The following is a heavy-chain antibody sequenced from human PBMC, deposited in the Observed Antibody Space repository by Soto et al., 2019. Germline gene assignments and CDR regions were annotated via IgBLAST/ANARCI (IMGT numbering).Heavy chain of an antibody. D-gene: IGHD1-1*01. Sequence: QVQLVESGGDLVKPGGSLRLSCAASGFTFSDYYMSWIRQAPGKGLEWVSYITNTGSTIYYRDSVKGRFTVSRDNARNSLSLQMISLRVEDTAVYYCARAGKRWDDYYYAYMDVWGKGTTVTVSS. J-gene: IGHJ6*03. CDR2: ITNTGSTI. CDR3: ARAGKRWDDYYYAYMDV. V-gene: IGHV3-11*01. CDR1: GFTFSDYY.